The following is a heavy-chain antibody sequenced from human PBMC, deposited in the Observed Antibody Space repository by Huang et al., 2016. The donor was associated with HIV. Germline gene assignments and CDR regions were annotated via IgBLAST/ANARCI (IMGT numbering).Heavy chain of an antibody. CDR3: ARTPYSGSHPDY. J-gene: IGHJ4*02. Sequence: QVQLVQSGAEVKKPGASVKVSCRTSGYTFTDYFVHWVRQAPGQGLQWMGSINPRRGVTNYAQKFQGRVTMNRDTSIRTVYMELNRLRSDDTALYYCARTPYSGSHPDYWGQGTLVTVSS. CDR2: INPRRGVT. V-gene: IGHV1-2*02. D-gene: IGHD2-15*01. CDR1: GYTFTDYF.